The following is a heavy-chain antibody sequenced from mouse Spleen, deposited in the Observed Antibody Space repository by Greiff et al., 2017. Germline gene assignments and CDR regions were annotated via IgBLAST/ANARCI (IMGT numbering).Heavy chain of an antibody. CDR3: TRGGY. CDR1: GFNIKDDY. V-gene: IGHV14-4*01. Sequence: VHVKQSGAELVRPGASVKLSCTASGFNIKDDYMHWVKQRPEQGLQWIGWIDPENGDTEYASKFQGKATITADTSSNTAYLQLSSLTSEDTAVYYCTRGGYWGQGTTLTVSS. CDR2: IDPENGDT. J-gene: IGHJ2*01.